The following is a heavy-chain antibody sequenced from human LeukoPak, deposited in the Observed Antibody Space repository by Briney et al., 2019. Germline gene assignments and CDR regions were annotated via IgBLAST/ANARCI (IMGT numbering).Heavy chain of an antibody. J-gene: IGHJ4*02. D-gene: IGHD6-13*01. V-gene: IGHV5-51*01. CDR1: GYSFTNYW. CDR3: ARDGAIAAAGTDYFDY. CDR2: VYPGDSDT. Sequence: GESLKISCKGSGYSFTNYWIAWVRQMPGKGLEWMGIVYPGDSDTRYSPSFQGQVTISADKSISTAYLQWSSLKASDTAMYYCARDGAIAAAGTDYFDYWGQGTLVTVSS.